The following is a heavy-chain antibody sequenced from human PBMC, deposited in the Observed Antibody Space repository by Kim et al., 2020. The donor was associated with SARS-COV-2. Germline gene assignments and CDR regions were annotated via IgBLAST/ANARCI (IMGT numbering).Heavy chain of an antibody. CDR3: ASLMAGDLGVY. D-gene: IGHD6-19*01. J-gene: IGHJ4*02. Sequence: KYYADSVTGRFTISRDNSKNTLYLQMNSLRAEDTAVYYCASLMAGDLGVYWGQGTLVTVSS. V-gene: IGHV3-33*01. CDR2: K.